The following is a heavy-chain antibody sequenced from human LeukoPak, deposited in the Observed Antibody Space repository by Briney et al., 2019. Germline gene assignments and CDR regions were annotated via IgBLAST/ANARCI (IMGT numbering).Heavy chain of an antibody. CDR1: GFTFSSSW. Sequence: GGSLRLSCAASGFTFSSSWMHWVRQAPGKGLVWVSRINSDGSTTTYADSVKGRFTISRDNSKNTLYLQMNSLRAEDTAVYYCARARSSYGYGDAFDIWGQGTMVTVSS. CDR3: ARARSSYGYGDAFDI. CDR2: INSDGSTT. D-gene: IGHD5-18*01. J-gene: IGHJ3*02. V-gene: IGHV3-74*01.